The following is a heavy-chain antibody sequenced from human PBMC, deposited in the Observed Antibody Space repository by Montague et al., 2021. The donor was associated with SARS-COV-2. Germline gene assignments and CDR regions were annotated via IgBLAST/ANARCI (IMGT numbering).Heavy chain of an antibody. CDR2: VHYSGRP. CDR1: GDSISSSSYN. V-gene: IGHV4-39*01. CDR3: TRHVHMTWPEPSPGFDY. Sequence: SETLSLTCTVSGDSISSSSYNWGWIRQPPGKGLEWIGSVHYSGRPYYNPSLKSRVTIYVHTSKNQLSLKLSSVTAADTAVYYCTRHVHMTWPEPSPGFDYWGQGTLVTVSS. J-gene: IGHJ4*02. D-gene: IGHD1-1*01.